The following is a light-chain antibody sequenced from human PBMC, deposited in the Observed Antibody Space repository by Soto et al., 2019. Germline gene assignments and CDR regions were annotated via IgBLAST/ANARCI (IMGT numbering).Light chain of an antibody. Sequence: IVMTQSPATLSVSPGERVTLSCRASQSVSNNLAWYQQKPGQAPRLLIYAASTRATGLPARFSGSGSGTQFTLTISSLQSEDFAVYYCQQYNKGPPLTFGGGTKVEIK. J-gene: IGKJ4*02. CDR3: QQYNKGPPLT. CDR2: AAS. V-gene: IGKV3-15*01. CDR1: QSVSNN.